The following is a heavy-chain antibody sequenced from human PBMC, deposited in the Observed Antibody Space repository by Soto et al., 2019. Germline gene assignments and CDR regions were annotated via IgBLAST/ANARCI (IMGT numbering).Heavy chain of an antibody. J-gene: IGHJ4*02. CDR2: ISYDGSSK. V-gene: IGHV3-30-3*01. CDR3: ARTTAVAGTPEFDY. Sequence: AGGSLRLSCVASGFTFSSFSLHWVRQAPGKGLEWLALISYDGSSKYNADSVKGRFTIPRENSNNTLYLQLSSLRPEDTAVYYCARTTAVAGTPEFDYWGQGALVTVSS. D-gene: IGHD6-19*01. CDR1: GFTFSSFS.